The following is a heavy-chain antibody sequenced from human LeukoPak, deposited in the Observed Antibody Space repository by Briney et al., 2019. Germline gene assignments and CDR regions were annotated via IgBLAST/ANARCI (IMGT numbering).Heavy chain of an antibody. CDR2: ISSSSSYI. J-gene: IGHJ4*02. Sequence: GGSLGLSCAASGFTFSSYSMNCVRQARGKGLEWVSSISSSSSYIYYADSVKGRFTISRDNAKNSLYLQMNSLRAEDTAVYYCARAGIQLFDYWGQGTLVTVSS. CDR1: GFTFSSYS. CDR3: ARAGIQLFDY. D-gene: IGHD5-18*01. V-gene: IGHV3-21*01.